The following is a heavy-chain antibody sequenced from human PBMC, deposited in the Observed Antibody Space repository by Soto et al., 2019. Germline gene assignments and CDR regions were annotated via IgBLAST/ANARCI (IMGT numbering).Heavy chain of an antibody. Sequence: PSETLSLTCAVSGGSISSSNWWSWVRQPPGKGLEWIGEIYHSGSTNYNPSLKSRVTISVDKSKNQFSLKLSSVTAADTAVYYCATRTTVVTPKGVWFDPWGQGTLVTVSS. CDR1: GGSISSSNW. V-gene: IGHV4-4*02. CDR2: IYHSGST. CDR3: ATRTTVVTPKGVWFDP. D-gene: IGHD4-17*01. J-gene: IGHJ5*02.